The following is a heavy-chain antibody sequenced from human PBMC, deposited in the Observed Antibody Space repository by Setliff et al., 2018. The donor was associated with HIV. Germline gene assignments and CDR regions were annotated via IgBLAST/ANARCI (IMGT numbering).Heavy chain of an antibody. CDR2: INSDGSST. CDR3: ARDGYSYGDYHYYYMDV. Sequence: GGSLRLSCAASGFTFSSYGMHWVRQATGKGLVWVSRINSDGSSTNYADSVKGRFTMSRDNAKNSLYLQMNSLRAEDTAVYFCARDGYSYGDYHYYYMDVWGKGTTVTVSS. V-gene: IGHV3-74*01. J-gene: IGHJ6*03. CDR1: GFTFSSYG. D-gene: IGHD5-18*01.